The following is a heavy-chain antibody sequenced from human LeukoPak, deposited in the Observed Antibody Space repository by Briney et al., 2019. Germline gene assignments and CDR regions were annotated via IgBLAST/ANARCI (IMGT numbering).Heavy chain of an antibody. J-gene: IGHJ4*02. CDR1: GLDFSNYW. Sequence: PGGSLRLSCVVSGLDFSNYWMHWVRQAPGKGLVWVARTNLHGTTVDYADSVKGRFTISRDNVKNTLFLQMNNLRAEDTAVYYCASAYTYVRLGDHWGQGTLVTVSS. CDR2: TNLHGTTV. D-gene: IGHD3-16*01. V-gene: IGHV3-74*01. CDR3: ASAYTYVRLGDH.